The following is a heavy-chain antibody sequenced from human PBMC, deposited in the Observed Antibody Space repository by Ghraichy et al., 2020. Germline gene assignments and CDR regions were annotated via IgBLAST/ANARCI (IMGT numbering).Heavy chain of an antibody. CDR3: AREGRMKEVAAAGTGWYYYYYMDV. D-gene: IGHD6-13*01. J-gene: IGHJ6*03. V-gene: IGHV1-3*01. CDR1: GYTFTSYA. Sequence: ASVKVSCKASGYTFTSYAMHWVRQAPGQRLEWMGWINAGNGNTKYSQKFQGRVTITRDTSASTAYMELSSLRSEDTAVYYCAREGRMKEVAAAGTGWYYYYYMDVWGKGTTVTVSS. CDR2: INAGNGNT.